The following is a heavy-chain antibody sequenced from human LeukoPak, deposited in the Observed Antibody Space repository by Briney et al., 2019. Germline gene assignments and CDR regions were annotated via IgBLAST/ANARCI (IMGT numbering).Heavy chain of an antibody. CDR1: DGSISSRSNY. CDR3: AKYMVATMFDY. Sequence: SETLSLTRTVSDGSISSRSNYWGWIRQPPGKGLEWIGSIFYGGRTYYNPSLKSRVTISVDTSNNQFSLNLNSVTAADTAVYYCAKYMVATMFDYWGQGTLVTVSS. CDR2: IFYGGRT. V-gene: IGHV4-39*01. J-gene: IGHJ4*02. D-gene: IGHD5-12*01.